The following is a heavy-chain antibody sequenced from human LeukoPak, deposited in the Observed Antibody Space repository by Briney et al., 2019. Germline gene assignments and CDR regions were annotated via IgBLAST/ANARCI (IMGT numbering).Heavy chain of an antibody. Sequence: GASVKVSCKACGYTFTSYCISWVRLAPGQGLEGMGWISAYHGNTNYAQKLQGRITITTATTTSTAYMVRTSMRSDTTAVYYCARDKRKINGMDVWGKGTTVTVSS. CDR1: GYTFTSYC. CDR2: ISAYHGNT. V-gene: IGHV1-18*04. CDR3: ARDKRKINGMDV. J-gene: IGHJ6*04.